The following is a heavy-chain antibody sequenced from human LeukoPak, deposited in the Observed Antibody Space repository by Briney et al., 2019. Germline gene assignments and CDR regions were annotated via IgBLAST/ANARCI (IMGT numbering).Heavy chain of an antibody. D-gene: IGHD6-19*01. Sequence: SETLSLTCTVSGGSISSYYWSWIRQPPGKGLEWIGYIYDSGSTNYNPSLKSRVTISVDTSKNQFSLNLSSVTAADTAVYYCARGYTSGWSPALDIWGQGTMVTVSS. CDR1: GGSISSYY. CDR2: IYDSGST. V-gene: IGHV4-59*01. J-gene: IGHJ3*02. CDR3: ARGYTSGWSPALDI.